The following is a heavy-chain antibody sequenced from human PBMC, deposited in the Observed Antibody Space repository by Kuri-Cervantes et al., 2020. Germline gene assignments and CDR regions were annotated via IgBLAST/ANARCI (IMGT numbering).Heavy chain of an antibody. CDR2: ISHSGST. CDR1: GGSFSGYY. V-gene: IGHV4-34*01. D-gene: IGHD2-15*01. Sequence: GSLRLSCAVYGGSFSGYYWSWIRQPPGKGLEWIGEISHSGSTNYNPSLKSRVTISVDTSKNQFSLKLSSVTAADTAVYYCARGGPAGDCSGGNCYHSSYYYYMDVWGKGTTVTVSS. CDR3: ARGGPAGDCSGGNCYHSSYYYYMDV. J-gene: IGHJ6*03.